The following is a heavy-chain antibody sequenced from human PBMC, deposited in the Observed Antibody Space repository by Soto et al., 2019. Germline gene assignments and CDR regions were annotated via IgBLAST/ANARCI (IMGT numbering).Heavy chain of an antibody. Sequence: GASVKVSCKVSGYTLTELSMHWVRQAPGKGLEWMGGFDPEDGETIYAQKFQGRVTMTEDTSTDTAYMELSSLRSEDTAVYYCATAMVRGVQGPAEHYYYSYGMDVWGQGTTVTVSS. D-gene: IGHD3-10*01. V-gene: IGHV1-24*01. CDR3: ATAMVRGVQGPAEHYYYSYGMDV. J-gene: IGHJ6*02. CDR2: FDPEDGET. CDR1: GYTLTELS.